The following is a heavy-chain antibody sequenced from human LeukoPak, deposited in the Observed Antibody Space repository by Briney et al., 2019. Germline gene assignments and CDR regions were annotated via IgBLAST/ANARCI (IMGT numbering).Heavy chain of an antibody. CDR2: IYYSGST. V-gene: IGHV4-39*01. CDR1: GGSISSNNYY. Sequence: SETLSLTCTVSGGSISSNNYYWGWIRQPPGKGLEWIGNIYYSGSTYYNPPLKSRVTISVDTFKNQFSLKLSSVTATDTAVYYCAKSSSWYREFDYWGQGTLVTVSS. J-gene: IGHJ4*02. CDR3: AKSSSWYREFDY. D-gene: IGHD6-13*01.